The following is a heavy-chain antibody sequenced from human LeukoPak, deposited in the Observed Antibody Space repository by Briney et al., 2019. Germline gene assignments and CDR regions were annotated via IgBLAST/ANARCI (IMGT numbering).Heavy chain of an antibody. CDR2: INPYSGDT. V-gene: IGHV1-2*06. CDR3: ARDQGSLTRSWYTGY. D-gene: IGHD6-13*01. J-gene: IGHJ4*02. CDR1: GYTFTGYH. Sequence: GASVKVSCKASGYTFTGYHIHWVRQAPGQGLEWMGRINPYSGDTNFAQKFQGRVTMTRDTSITTAYMDPSSLTPDDTAVYFCARDQGSLTRSWYTGYWGQGTQVTDSS.